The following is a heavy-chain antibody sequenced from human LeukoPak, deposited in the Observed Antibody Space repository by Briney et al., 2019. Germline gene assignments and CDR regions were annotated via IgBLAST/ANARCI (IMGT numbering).Heavy chain of an antibody. CDR2: IWYDGSNK. Sequence: GRSLRLSCAASGFTFSSYGMHWVRQAPGKGLEWVAVIWYDGSNKYYADSVKGRFTISRDNSKNTLYLQMNSLRAEDTAVYYCARGNPVGSFDYWGQGTLVTVSS. D-gene: IGHD1-26*01. J-gene: IGHJ4*02. CDR3: ARGNPVGSFDY. V-gene: IGHV3-33*01. CDR1: GFTFSSYG.